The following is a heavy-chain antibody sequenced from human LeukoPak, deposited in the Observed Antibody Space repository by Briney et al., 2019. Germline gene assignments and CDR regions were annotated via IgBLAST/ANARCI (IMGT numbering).Heavy chain of an antibody. CDR1: GFTFTTYW. CDR2: ISSSSSYI. J-gene: IGHJ4*02. D-gene: IGHD2-2*01. CDR3: ARDQIAGCSSTSCYAY. Sequence: GGSLTLSCATSGFTFTTYWMNWVRQAPGKGLEWVSSISSSSSYIYYADSVKGRFTISRDNAKNSLYLQMNSLRAEDTAVYYCARDQIAGCSSTSCYAYWGQGTLVTVSS. V-gene: IGHV3-21*01.